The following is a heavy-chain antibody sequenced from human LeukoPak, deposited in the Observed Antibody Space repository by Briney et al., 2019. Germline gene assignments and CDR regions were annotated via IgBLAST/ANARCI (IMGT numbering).Heavy chain of an antibody. CDR2: ISSDGSNK. J-gene: IGHJ1*01. CDR1: GFTFSSYA. V-gene: IGHV3-30*04. Sequence: GWSLRLSCAAPGFTFSSYAMHWVRQAPGKRLQWAAVISSDGSNKYYADSVKGRFTISRDNSKNTLYLQMNSLRAEDTAVYYCARDAPRGWLAALSMNFQHWGQGTLVTVSS. CDR3: ARDAPRGWLAALSMNFQH. D-gene: IGHD2-15*01.